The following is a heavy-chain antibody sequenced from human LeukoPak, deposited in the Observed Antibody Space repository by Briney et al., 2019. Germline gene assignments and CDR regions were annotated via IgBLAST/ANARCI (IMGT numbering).Heavy chain of an antibody. V-gene: IGHV3-33*01. CDR3: ARGPTPYYYDSSGYYYGFDY. CDR1: GFTFSSYG. Sequence: SCKASGFTFSSYGMHWVRQAPGKGLEWVAVIWYDGSNKYYADSVKGRFTISRDNSKNTLYLQMNSLRAEDTAVYYCARGPTPYYYDSSGYYYGFDYWGQGTLVTVSS. D-gene: IGHD3-22*01. CDR2: IWYDGSNK. J-gene: IGHJ4*02.